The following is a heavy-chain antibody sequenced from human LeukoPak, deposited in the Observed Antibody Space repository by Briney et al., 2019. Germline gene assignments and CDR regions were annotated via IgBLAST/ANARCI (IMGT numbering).Heavy chain of an antibody. CDR3: TRAYCGGDCYFQH. Sequence: GGSLRLSCTASGFTFGDYAMSWVRQAPGKGLEWVVFIRSKAYGGTTEYAASVKGRFTISRDDSKSIAYLQMNSLNTEDAAVYYCTRAYCGGDCYFQHWGQGTLVTVSS. J-gene: IGHJ1*01. CDR2: IRSKAYGGTT. D-gene: IGHD2-21*02. CDR1: GFTFGDYA. V-gene: IGHV3-49*04.